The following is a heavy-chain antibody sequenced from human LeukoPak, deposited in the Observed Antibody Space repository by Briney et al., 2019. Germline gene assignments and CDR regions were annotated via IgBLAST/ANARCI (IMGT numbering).Heavy chain of an antibody. V-gene: IGHV4-38-2*02. D-gene: IGHD3-22*01. CDR1: GYSISSGYY. CDR2: IYQSGST. CDR3: AKSNGYGLIDI. Sequence: SETLSLTCTVFGYSISSGYYWGWIRQPPGKGLEWIGSIYQSGSTYYNLSLKSRATMAVDTSKNQFSLKLSSVTAADTAVYYCAKSNGYGLIDIWGQGTMVTVSS. J-gene: IGHJ3*02.